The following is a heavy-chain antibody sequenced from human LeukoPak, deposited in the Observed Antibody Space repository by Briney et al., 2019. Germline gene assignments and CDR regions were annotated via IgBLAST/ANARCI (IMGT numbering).Heavy chain of an antibody. D-gene: IGHD6-13*01. CDR3: ARVPYSSSWPGFDP. V-gene: IGHV4-4*02. CDR1: GGSISSSNW. CDR2: IYHSGST. Sequence: SGTLSLTCAVSGGSISSSNWWSWVRQPPGKGLEWIGEIYHSGSTNYNPSLKSRVTISVDKSKNQFSLKLSSVTAADTAVYYCARVPYSSSWPGFDPWGQGTLVTVPS. J-gene: IGHJ5*02.